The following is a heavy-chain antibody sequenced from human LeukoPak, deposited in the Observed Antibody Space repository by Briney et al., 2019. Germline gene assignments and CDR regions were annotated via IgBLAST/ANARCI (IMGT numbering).Heavy chain of an antibody. D-gene: IGHD3-22*01. J-gene: IGHJ5*02. Sequence: GGSLRLSCAASGFTFSSYAMHWVRQAPGKGLEWVAVISYDGSNKYYADSVKGRFTISRDNSKNTLYLQMNSLRAEDTAVYYCARADYSADSSGYYLDGWFDPWGQGTLVTVSS. V-gene: IGHV3-30-3*01. CDR2: ISYDGSNK. CDR3: ARADYSADSSGYYLDGWFDP. CDR1: GFTFSSYA.